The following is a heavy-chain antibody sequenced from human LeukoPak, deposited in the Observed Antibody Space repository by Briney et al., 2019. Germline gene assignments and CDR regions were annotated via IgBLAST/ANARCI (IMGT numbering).Heavy chain of an antibody. J-gene: IGHJ6*02. CDR1: GFTFSSYE. V-gene: IGHV3-48*03. CDR2: ISSSGSTI. Sequence: GGSLRLSCAASGFTFSSYEMNWVRQAPGKGLEWVSYISSSGSTIYYADSVKGRFTISRDNAKNSLYLQMNSLRAEDTAVYYCARDQRFYSGSHYSYYYYGMDVWGQGTTVTVSS. CDR3: ARDQRFYSGSHYSYYYYGMDV. D-gene: IGHD1-26*01.